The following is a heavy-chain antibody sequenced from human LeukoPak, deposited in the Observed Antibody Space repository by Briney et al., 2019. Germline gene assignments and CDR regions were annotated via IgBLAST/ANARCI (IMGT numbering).Heavy chain of an antibody. J-gene: IGHJ4*02. D-gene: IGHD3-16*01. CDR1: GFSFNSFS. Sequence: GGSLRLSCAASGFSFNSFSMNWVRQAPGKGLEWVSSISYRNNIYYADSVRGRFTISRDNAKNSLYLEMNSLRVEDTAVYYCAGGPSDYVWGSWGLGTLVTVSS. CDR2: ISYRNNI. CDR3: AGGPSDYVWGS. V-gene: IGHV3-21*01.